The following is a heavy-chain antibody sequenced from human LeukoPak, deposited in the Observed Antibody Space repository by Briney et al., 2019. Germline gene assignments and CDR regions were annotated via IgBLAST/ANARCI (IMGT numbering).Heavy chain of an antibody. CDR2: INPSGGST. Sequence: ASVKVSCKASGYTFTSYYMHWVRQAPGQGLEWMGIINPSGGSTSYAQKFQGRVTMTRDTSTSTVYMELSSLGSEDTAVYYCARDDIAVAGTDYWGQGTLVTVSS. D-gene: IGHD6-19*01. V-gene: IGHV1-46*01. CDR1: GYTFTSYY. CDR3: ARDDIAVAGTDY. J-gene: IGHJ4*02.